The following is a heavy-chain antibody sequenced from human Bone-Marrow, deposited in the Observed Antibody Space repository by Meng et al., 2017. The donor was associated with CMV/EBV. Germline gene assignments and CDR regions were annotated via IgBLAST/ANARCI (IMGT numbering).Heavy chain of an antibody. D-gene: IGHD2-2*02. CDR3: ARFIGYCSSTSCYTLYYYYGMDV. Sequence: SETLSLTCTVSGGSISSSSYYWGWIRQPPGKGLEWIGSIYYSGSTYYNPSLKSRVTISVDTSKNQFSLKLSSVTAADTAVYYCARFIGYCSSTSCYTLYYYYGMDVWGQGTTVTVSS. V-gene: IGHV4-39*07. CDR2: IYYSGST. CDR1: GGSISSSSYY. J-gene: IGHJ6*02.